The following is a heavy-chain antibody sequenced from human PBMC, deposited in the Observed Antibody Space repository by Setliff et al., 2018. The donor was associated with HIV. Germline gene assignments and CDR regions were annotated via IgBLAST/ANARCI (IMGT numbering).Heavy chain of an antibody. Sequence: PSETLSLTCSVSGASISSNSYYWGWIRQPPGKGLEWVGSIYYNGNTFYNQSLQSRVTISLDTSKNQFSLELRSVTAADTALYYCARGRQWFRPQYFEHWGQGTLVTVSS. J-gene: IGHJ1*01. CDR1: GASISSNSYY. CDR3: ARGRQWFRPQYFEH. D-gene: IGHD3-22*01. V-gene: IGHV4-39*07. CDR2: IYYNGNT.